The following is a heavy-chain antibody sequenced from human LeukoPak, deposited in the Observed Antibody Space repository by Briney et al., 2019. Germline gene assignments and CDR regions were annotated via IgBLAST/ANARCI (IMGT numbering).Heavy chain of an antibody. CDR2: ISSSSSYI. D-gene: IGHD4-11*01. Sequence: GGSLRLSCEASGFIFSSYGFHWVRQAPGKGLEWVSSISSSSSYIYYADSVKGRFTISRDNAKNSLYLQMNSLRAEDTAVYYCATYRLRSAFDIWGQGTMVTVSS. CDR1: GFIFSSYG. J-gene: IGHJ3*02. CDR3: ATYRLRSAFDI. V-gene: IGHV3-21*01.